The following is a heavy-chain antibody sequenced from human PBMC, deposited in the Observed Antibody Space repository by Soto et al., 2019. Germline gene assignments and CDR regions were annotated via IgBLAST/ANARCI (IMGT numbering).Heavy chain of an antibody. Sequence: PGGSLRLSCVASGFTFSTYAMSWVRQAPGKGLEWVSAVSANNINTYYTDSVKGRFSISRDNSINLLYLQMNSLRTEDTDVYSCAHPRGYGVFDAYDIWGQGTMVTVSS. CDR2: VSANNINT. J-gene: IGHJ3*02. CDR3: AHPRGYGVFDAYDI. CDR1: GFTFSTYA. V-gene: IGHV3-23*01. D-gene: IGHD4-17*01.